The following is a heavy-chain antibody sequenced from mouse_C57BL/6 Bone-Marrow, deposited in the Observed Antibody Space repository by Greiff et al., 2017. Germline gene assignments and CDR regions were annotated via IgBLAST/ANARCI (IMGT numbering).Heavy chain of an antibody. V-gene: IGHV1-78*01. Sequence: VKLMESDAELVKPGASVKISCKVSGYTFTDHTIHWMKQRPEQGLEWIGYIYPRDGSTKYNEKFKGKATLTADKSSSTAYMQLNSLTSEDSAVYFCARPKDSSYWYFDVWGTGTTVTVSS. D-gene: IGHD1-1*01. J-gene: IGHJ1*03. CDR3: ARPKDSSYWYFDV. CDR1: GYTFTDHT. CDR2: IYPRDGST.